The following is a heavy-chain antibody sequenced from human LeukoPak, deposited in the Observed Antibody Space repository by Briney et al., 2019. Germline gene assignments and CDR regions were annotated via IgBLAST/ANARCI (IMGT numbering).Heavy chain of an antibody. CDR2: ISSSSSYI. CDR3: ARRDPNSDGSDLFDY. J-gene: IGHJ4*02. D-gene: IGHD2-21*02. CDR1: GFTFSSYS. V-gene: IGHV3-21*01. Sequence: GGSLRLSCAASGFTFSSYSMNWFRKPPGKGLEWVSSISSSSSYIYYADSVKGRFTISRDNAKNSLYLQMNSLRAEDTAVYYCARRDPNSDGSDLFDYWGQGTLVTVSS.